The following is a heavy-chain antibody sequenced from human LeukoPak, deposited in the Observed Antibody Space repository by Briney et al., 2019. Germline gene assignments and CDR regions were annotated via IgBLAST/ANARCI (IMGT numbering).Heavy chain of an antibody. CDR2: IYSGGTT. J-gene: IGHJ4*02. V-gene: IGHV3-66*01. CDR3: AGDSSGYYGFDY. CDR1: GFTVSSNY. D-gene: IGHD3-22*01. Sequence: GGSLRLSCAASGFTVSSNYMSWVRQAPGKGLEWVSVIYSGGTTYYSDSVKGRFTISRDNSKNKLYLQMNSLRAEDTAVYYCAGDSSGYYGFDYWGQGTLVSVSS.